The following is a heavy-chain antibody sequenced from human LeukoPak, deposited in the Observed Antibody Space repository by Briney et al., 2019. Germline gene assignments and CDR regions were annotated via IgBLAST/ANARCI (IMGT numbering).Heavy chain of an antibody. CDR3: ATTLSHDGGNDY. CDR2: IYYSGST. V-gene: IGHV4-39*07. Sequence: SETLSLTCTVSGGSISSSSYYWGWIRQPPGKGLEWIGSIYYSGSTYYNPSLKSRVTISVDTSKNQFSLKLSSVTAADTAVYYCATTLSHDGGNDYWGQGTLVTVSS. J-gene: IGHJ4*02. D-gene: IGHD1-1*01. CDR1: GGSISSSSYY.